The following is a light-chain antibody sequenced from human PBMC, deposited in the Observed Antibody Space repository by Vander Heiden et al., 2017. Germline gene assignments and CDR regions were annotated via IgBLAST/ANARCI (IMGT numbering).Light chain of an antibody. V-gene: IGKV3-15*01. J-gene: IGKJ2*01. CDR1: QSVSSN. CDR3: QQYNNGPPMYT. CDR2: GAS. Sequence: EIVLTQSPTTLSVSPGERATLSCKASQSVSSNLAWYQQKPGQAPSPLIYGASTRATGIQARFSGSGSGTEFTLTISSRQSEDFAVYYCQQYNNGPPMYTFGQGTKVEIK.